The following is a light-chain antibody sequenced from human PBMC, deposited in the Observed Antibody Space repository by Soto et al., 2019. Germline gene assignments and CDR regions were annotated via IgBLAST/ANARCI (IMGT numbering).Light chain of an antibody. CDR2: DVS. Sequence: QSALTQPASVSGSPGQSITISCTGTSSDVGDYNYVSWYQQHPGKAPKVMIYDVSNRPSGVSNRFSGSKSGNTASLTISGLQPEDEADYYCISYTSSSTLVFGTGTKVTVL. CDR1: SSDVGDYNY. J-gene: IGLJ1*01. CDR3: ISYTSSSTLV. V-gene: IGLV2-14*01.